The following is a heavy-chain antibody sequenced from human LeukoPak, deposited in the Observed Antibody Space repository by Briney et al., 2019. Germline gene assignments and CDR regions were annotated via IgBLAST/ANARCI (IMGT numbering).Heavy chain of an antibody. CDR1: GGSISSSRHY. D-gene: IGHD3-22*01. CDR3: ARGRRYDTSGYKTFGWFFDL. V-gene: IGHV4-39*07. Sequence: PSETLSLTCTVSGGSISSSRHYWDWIRQPPGKGLEWIGSFPYSGTSYFNPSLKSRLTISVDTSKNEVSLRLSSVTAADTAVYYCARGRRYDTSGYKTFGWFFDLWGRGTLVIVSS. CDR2: FPYSGTS. J-gene: IGHJ2*01.